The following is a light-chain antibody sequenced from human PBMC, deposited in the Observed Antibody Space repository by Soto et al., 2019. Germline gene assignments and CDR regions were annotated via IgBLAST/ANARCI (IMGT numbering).Light chain of an antibody. CDR3: QQRGNWPWT. V-gene: IGKV3-11*01. Sequence: EIVLTQSPATLSLSPGERATLSCRASQSVSSNLAWYQQKPGQAPRLFIYDTSNRAAGIPARFSGSGSGTDFTLTIGSLEPEDFAVYYCQQRGNWPWTFGQGTKVDIK. CDR1: QSVSSN. CDR2: DTS. J-gene: IGKJ1*01.